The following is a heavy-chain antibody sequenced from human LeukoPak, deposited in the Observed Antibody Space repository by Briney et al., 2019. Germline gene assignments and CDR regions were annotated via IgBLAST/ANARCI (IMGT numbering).Heavy chain of an antibody. Sequence: GSLRLSCATSGFTFSNAWMTWVRQSPGKGLEWIGEIYYSGSTNFNPSLESRVTISLDKSKNQFSLKLTSVTAADTAVYYCARVGALLPFDYWGQGILVTVSS. J-gene: IGHJ4*02. D-gene: IGHD4/OR15-4a*01. CDR3: ARVGALLPFDY. CDR2: IYYSGST. CDR1: GFTFSNAW. V-gene: IGHV4-4*02.